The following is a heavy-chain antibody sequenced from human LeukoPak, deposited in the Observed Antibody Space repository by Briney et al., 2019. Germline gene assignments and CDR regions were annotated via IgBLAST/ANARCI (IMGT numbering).Heavy chain of an antibody. CDR1: GYSISSGYY. J-gene: IGHJ4*02. CDR3: ARDPLNCSGGSCYD. V-gene: IGHV4-38-2*02. Sequence: SETLFLSCTVSGYSISSGYYWVWIRPPPGQGLEWIGAKHHSGSTYYNPSLKSRVTISLDTSKNQFSLKLTSVTAADTAVYYCARDPLNCSGGSCYDWGQGTLVTVSS. CDR2: KHHSGST. D-gene: IGHD2-15*01.